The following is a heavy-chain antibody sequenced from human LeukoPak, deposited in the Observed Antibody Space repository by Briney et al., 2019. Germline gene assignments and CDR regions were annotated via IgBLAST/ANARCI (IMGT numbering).Heavy chain of an antibody. V-gene: IGHV1-18*01. CDR1: GYTFTSLG. Sequence: GASVKVSCTASGYTFTSLGTSWVRQAPGQGLGWMGWISAYNGNTKSAQKFQGRVIMTTDTSTNTAYMEVRSLRSDDTAVFYCVRDLGVDTYMFFFDYWGQGTLVTVSS. CDR3: VRDLGVDTYMFFFDY. CDR2: ISAYNGNT. J-gene: IGHJ4*02. D-gene: IGHD3-10*01.